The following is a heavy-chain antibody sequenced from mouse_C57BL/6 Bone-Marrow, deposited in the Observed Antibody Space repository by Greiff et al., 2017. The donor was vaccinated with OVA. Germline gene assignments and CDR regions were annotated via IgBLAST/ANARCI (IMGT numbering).Heavy chain of an antibody. J-gene: IGHJ3*01. CDR2: INPNNGGT. CDR3: ARPGDYGSGHAWFAY. V-gene: IGHV1-26*01. Sequence: VQLQQSGPELVKPGASVKISCKASGYTFTDYYMNWVKQSHGQSLEWIGDINPNNGGTSYNQKFKGKATLTVDKSSSTAYMELRSLTSEDSAVYYCARPGDYGSGHAWFAYWGQGTLVTVSA. D-gene: IGHD1-1*01. CDR1: GYTFTDYY.